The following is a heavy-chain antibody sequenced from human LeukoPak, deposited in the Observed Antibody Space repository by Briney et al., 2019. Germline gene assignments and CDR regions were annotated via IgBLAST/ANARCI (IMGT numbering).Heavy chain of an antibody. Sequence: KPGGSLRLSCAASGFTFSSYSMNWVRQAPGKGLEWVSSISSSSSYIYYADSVKGRFTISRDNAKNSLYLQMNSLRDEDTAVYYCASPKYYYYGMDVWGQGTTVTVSS. V-gene: IGHV3-21*01. J-gene: IGHJ6*02. CDR2: ISSSSSYI. CDR1: GFTFSSYS. CDR3: ASPKYYYYGMDV.